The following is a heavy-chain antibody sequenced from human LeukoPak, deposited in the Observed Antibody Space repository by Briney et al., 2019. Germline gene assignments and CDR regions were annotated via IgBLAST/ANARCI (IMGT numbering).Heavy chain of an antibody. V-gene: IGHV3-7*01. D-gene: IGHD5-12*01. J-gene: IGHJ4*02. Sequence: PGGSLRLSCAASGFTFSSYCMSWVRHAPGKGLEWVANIKQDGSEKYYVDSVKGRFTISRDNSKNTLYLQMNSLRAEDTAVYYCAKDSGYEGCFDYWGQGTLVTVSS. CDR3: AKDSGYEGCFDY. CDR2: IKQDGSEK. CDR1: GFTFSSYC.